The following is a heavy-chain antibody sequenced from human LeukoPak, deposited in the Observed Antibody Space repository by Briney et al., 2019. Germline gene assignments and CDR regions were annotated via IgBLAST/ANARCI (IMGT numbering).Heavy chain of an antibody. CDR2: IYYSGST. CDR1: GGSISSSYYY. J-gene: IGHJ4*02. Sequence: SETLSLTCTVSGGSISSSYYYWGWIRQPPGKGLEWIGNIYYSGSTYYNPSLKSRVTISVDTSKNQFSLKLRSVTAADTAVYYCARESSGSSARDYWGQGTLVTVSP. V-gene: IGHV4-39*07. D-gene: IGHD3-10*01. CDR3: ARESSGSSARDY.